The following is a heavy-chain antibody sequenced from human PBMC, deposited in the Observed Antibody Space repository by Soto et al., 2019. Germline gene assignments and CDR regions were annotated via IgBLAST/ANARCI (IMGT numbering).Heavy chain of an antibody. Sequence: PEGSLRLSCAAYGFTFSSYAMSWVRQAPGKGLEWVSAISGSGGSTYYADFVKGRFTISRDNSKNTQYLQMNSLRAEDAAVYYCAKGGAFHYFDYWGQGTLVTVSS. CDR1: GFTFSSYA. CDR3: AKGGAFHYFDY. V-gene: IGHV3-23*01. D-gene: IGHD3-10*01. J-gene: IGHJ4*02. CDR2: ISGSGGST.